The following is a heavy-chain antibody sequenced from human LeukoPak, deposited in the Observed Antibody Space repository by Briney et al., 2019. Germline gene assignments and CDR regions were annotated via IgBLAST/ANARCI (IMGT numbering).Heavy chain of an antibody. J-gene: IGHJ4*02. D-gene: IGHD5-24*01. Sequence: SETLSLTCTASGGSISSYYWSWIRQPPGKGLEWIGYIYYSGSTNYNPSLKSRVTISVDTSKNQFSLKLSSVTAADTAVYYCARARDGYNVPDYWGQGTLVTVSS. V-gene: IGHV4-59*01. CDR3: ARARDGYNVPDY. CDR2: IYYSGST. CDR1: GGSISSYY.